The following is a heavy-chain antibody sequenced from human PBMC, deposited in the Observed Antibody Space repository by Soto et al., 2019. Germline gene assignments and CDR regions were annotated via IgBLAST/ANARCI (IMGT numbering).Heavy chain of an antibody. J-gene: IGHJ4*01. CDR3: VKGGGTYSYGSGLSRCTVYFDY. D-gene: IGHD5-18*01. Sequence: GGSLRLSCSASGFTFSSYAMHWVRQAPGKGLEYVSAISSNGGSTYYADSVKGRFTISGDNSKNTLYLQMSSLRAEDTAVYYCVKGGGTYSYGSGLSRCTVYFDYWGHGTLVPV. CDR1: GFTFSSYA. V-gene: IGHV3-64D*06. CDR2: ISSNGGST.